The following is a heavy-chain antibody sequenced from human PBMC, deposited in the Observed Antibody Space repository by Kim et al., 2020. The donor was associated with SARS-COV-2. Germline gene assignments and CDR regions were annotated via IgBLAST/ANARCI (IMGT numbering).Heavy chain of an antibody. D-gene: IGHD3-22*01. CDR2: IYYSGST. CDR3: ARTKAYYYDSSGYHEDY. Sequence: SETLSLTCTVSGGSVSSGSYYWSWIRQPPGKGLEWIGYIYYSGSTNYNPSLKSRVTISVDTSKNQFSLKLSSVTAADTAVYYCARTKAYYYDSSGYHEDYWGQGTLVTVSS. J-gene: IGHJ4*02. CDR1: GGSVSSGSYY. V-gene: IGHV4-61*01.